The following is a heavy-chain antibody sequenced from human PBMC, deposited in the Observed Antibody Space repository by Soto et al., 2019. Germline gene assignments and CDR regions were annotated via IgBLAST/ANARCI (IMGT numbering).Heavy chain of an antibody. V-gene: IGHV4-31*03. D-gene: IGHD2-15*01. CDR3: TREASGDFDY. CDR2: IYHTGST. Sequence: QVQLQESGPGLVKPSQTLSLTCTVSGGSITSGGYYWSWIRQHPGKGLEWIGYIYHTGSTHYNPSLQSRVTLSLDTSKNQFSLTLSSVTAADTAVYYCTREASGDFDYWGQGTLVTVSS. CDR1: GGSITSGGYY. J-gene: IGHJ4*02.